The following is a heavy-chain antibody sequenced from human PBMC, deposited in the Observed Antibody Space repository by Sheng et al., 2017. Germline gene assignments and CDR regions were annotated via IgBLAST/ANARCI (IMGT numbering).Heavy chain of an antibody. J-gene: IGHJ5*02. D-gene: IGHD6-19*01. CDR1: GGSFSGYY. Sequence: QVQLQQWGAGLLKPSETLSLTCAVYGGSFSGYYWSWIRQPPGKGLEWIGEINHSGSTNYNPSLKSRVTISVDTSKNQFSLKLSSVTAADTAVYYCARGYKRTNLSSGLKWGWFDPWGQGTLVTVSS. V-gene: IGHV4-34*01. CDR3: ARGYKRTNLSSGLKWGWFDP. CDR2: INHSGST.